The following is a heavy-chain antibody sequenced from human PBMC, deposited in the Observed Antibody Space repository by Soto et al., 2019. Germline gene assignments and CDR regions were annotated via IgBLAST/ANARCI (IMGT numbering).Heavy chain of an antibody. D-gene: IGHD1-1*01. CDR1: GYTFTNYG. CDR2: ISAYNGNT. Sequence: QDQLVQSGAEVKKPGASVKVSCKASGYTFTNYGVSWVRQAPGQGLEWMGWISAYNGNTDYAHNFQARVTMTTDTSTSTAYMELRSLRSADTAIFYCVRSVTATGTAANLWGQGTMVTVSS. CDR3: VRSVTATGTAANL. J-gene: IGHJ3*01. V-gene: IGHV1-18*04.